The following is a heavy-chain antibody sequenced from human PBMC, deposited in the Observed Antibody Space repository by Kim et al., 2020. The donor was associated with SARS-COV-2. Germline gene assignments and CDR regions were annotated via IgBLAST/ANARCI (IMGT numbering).Heavy chain of an antibody. J-gene: IGHJ4*01. CDR2: IFHNGNV. Sequence: SETLSLTCSVSGASTGSNSYYWGWIRQSPEEGLEWIANIFHNGNVYYNPSLRSRVTVSIDTSKNQFSLKLISVTTADTAVYYCARQRPAGYSQWFFDFWG. CDR3: ARQRPAGYSQWFFDF. CDR1: GASTGSNSYY. D-gene: IGHD5-12*01. V-gene: IGHV4-39*01.